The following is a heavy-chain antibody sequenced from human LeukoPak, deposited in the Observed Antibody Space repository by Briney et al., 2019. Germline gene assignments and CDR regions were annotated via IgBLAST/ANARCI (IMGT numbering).Heavy chain of an antibody. Sequence: GESLKISCKGSGYSFTSYWIGWVRQMPGKGLEWMGIIYPCDSDTRYSPSCQGQVTISADKSLSTAYVQWSSLKASDTAMYYCARGVGTTSGAFAIWGQGTMVTVSS. CDR1: GYSFTSYW. CDR3: ARGVGTTSGAFAI. D-gene: IGHD1-26*01. V-gene: IGHV5-51*01. J-gene: IGHJ3*02. CDR2: IYPCDSDT.